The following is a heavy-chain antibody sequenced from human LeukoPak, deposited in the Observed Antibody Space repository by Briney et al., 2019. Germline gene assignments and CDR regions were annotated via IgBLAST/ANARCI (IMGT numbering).Heavy chain of an antibody. J-gene: IGHJ6*03. D-gene: IGHD2-2*01. V-gene: IGHV4-38-2*02. CDR2: IYHSGST. Sequence: SETLSLTCTVSGYSISSGYYWGWIRQPPGKGLEWIGSIYHSGSTYYNPSLKSRVTISVDTSKNQFSLKLSSVTAADTAVYYCARGIVVVPAAMGEGYYYYMDVWGKGTTVTVSS. CDR1: GYSISSGYY. CDR3: ARGIVVVPAAMGEGYYYYMDV.